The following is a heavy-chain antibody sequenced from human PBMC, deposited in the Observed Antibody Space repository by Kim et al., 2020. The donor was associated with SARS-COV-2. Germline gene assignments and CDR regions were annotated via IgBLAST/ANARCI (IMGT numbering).Heavy chain of an antibody. Sequence: GGSLRLSCAASGITFSSYHMSWVRQAPGKGPEWVSRINTDGSTYYADSVKGRFTISRDDSKNTLNLQINSLRGDDTAVYYCGSGSRIAVTGLGPFDLWGQGTMVTVSS. V-gene: IGHV3-23*01. J-gene: IGHJ3*01. CDR2: INTDGST. CDR1: GITFSSYH. D-gene: IGHD6-19*01. CDR3: GSGSRIAVTGLGPFDL.